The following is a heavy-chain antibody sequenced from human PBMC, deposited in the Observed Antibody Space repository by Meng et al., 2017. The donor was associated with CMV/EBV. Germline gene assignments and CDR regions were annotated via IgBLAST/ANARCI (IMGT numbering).Heavy chain of an antibody. D-gene: IGHD2-2*01. Sequence: PETLSPTCAVYGGSLSGCYWSWIRQPPGKGLEWIGEINHSGDTNYNPTLKSRVTISVDTSKNQFSLKLSSVTAADTAVYYCASSLRYCSSTSCSHNGGVDVWGQGTTVTVSS. V-gene: IGHV4-34*01. CDR2: INHSGDT. CDR3: ASSLRYCSSTSCSHNGGVDV. J-gene: IGHJ6*02. CDR1: GGSLSGCY.